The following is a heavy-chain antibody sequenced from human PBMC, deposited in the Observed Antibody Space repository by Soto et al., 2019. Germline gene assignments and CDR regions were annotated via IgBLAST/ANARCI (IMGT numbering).Heavy chain of an antibody. CDR2: TNAGNGDT. V-gene: IGHV1-3*01. J-gene: IGHJ6*02. Sequence: ASVKVACKASGYTFITYAMHWVRQTPGQRLEWMGWTNAGNGDTKFSQKFQGRVTITRDTSATTAYMQLSSLRSEDTAVDYCARGSRTWSCYYCLDVWGQGTTVTVSS. D-gene: IGHD6-13*01. CDR3: ARGSRTWSCYYCLDV. CDR1: GYTFITYA.